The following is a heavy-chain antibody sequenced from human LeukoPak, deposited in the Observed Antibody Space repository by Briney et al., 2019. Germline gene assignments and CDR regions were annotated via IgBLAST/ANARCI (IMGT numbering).Heavy chain of an antibody. Sequence: GGSLRLSCAASGFTFSSYGMSWVRQAPGKGLEWVSAISGSGGSTYYADSVKGRFTISRDNSKNTLYLQMNSLRAEDTAVYYCAKDLGLIWFGELNWGQGTLVTVSS. J-gene: IGHJ4*02. CDR2: ISGSGGST. V-gene: IGHV3-23*01. D-gene: IGHD3-10*01. CDR1: GFTFSSYG. CDR3: AKDLGLIWFGELN.